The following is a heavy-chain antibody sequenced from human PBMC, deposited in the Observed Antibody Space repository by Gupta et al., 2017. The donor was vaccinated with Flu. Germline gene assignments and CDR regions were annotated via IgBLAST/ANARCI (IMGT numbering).Heavy chain of an antibody. CDR2: IYYSGST. CDR3: ARRSKFTRGRDTAMPPEY. D-gene: IGHD5-18*01. V-gene: IGHV4-39*01. Sequence: WGWIRQPPGKGLEWIGSIYYSGSTYYNPSLKSRVTISVDTSKNQFSLKLSSVTAADTAVYYCARRSKFTRGRDTAMPPEYWGQGTLVTVSS. J-gene: IGHJ4*02.